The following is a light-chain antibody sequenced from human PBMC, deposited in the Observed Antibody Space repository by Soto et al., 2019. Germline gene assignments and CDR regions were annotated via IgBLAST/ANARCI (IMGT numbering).Light chain of an antibody. J-gene: IGKJ2*01. V-gene: IGKV1-5*01. CDR3: QQYNSYSPYT. CDR1: QSISSW. Sequence: DIQMTQSPSTLSASVGDRVTITCRASQSISSWLAWYQQKPGKAPKLLIYDASSLESGVPSRFSGSGSGTESTLAISSLQPDDFATYYCQQYNSYSPYTFGLGTKLEIK. CDR2: DAS.